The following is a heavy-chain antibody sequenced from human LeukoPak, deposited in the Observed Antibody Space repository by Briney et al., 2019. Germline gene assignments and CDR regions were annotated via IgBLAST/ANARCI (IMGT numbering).Heavy chain of an antibody. CDR3: SRAPDYYYYYYMDV. CDR2: VYTSGST. V-gene: IGHV4-61*02. Sequence: SETLSLTCTVSGVSISSGSYYWSWIRQPAGKGLEWIGRVYTSGSTDYNPSLKSRVTISVDKSKNQFSLKLRSVTAADTAVYYCSRAPDYYYYYYMDVWGKGTTVTISS. D-gene: IGHD1-14*01. CDR1: GVSISSGSYY. J-gene: IGHJ6*03.